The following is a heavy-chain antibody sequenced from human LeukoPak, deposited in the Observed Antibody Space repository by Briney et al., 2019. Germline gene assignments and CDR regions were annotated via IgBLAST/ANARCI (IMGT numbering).Heavy chain of an antibody. D-gene: IGHD3-9*01. CDR3: ARANDNYYYYYMDV. CDR2: ISSSSSYI. V-gene: IGHV3-21*01. Sequence: GSLRLSCAASGFTFSSYSMNWVRPAPGKGLEWVSSISSSSSYIYYVDSVKGRFTISRDNAKNSLYLQMNSLRAEDTAVYYCARANDNYYYYYMDVWGKGTTVTISS. J-gene: IGHJ6*03. CDR1: GFTFSSYS.